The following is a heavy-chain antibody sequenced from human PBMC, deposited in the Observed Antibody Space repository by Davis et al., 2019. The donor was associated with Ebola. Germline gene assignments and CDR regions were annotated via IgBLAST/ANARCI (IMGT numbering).Heavy chain of an antibody. D-gene: IGHD5-24*01. CDR2: IYRDGSEK. J-gene: IGHJ5*02. V-gene: IGHV3-7*01. Sequence: GESLKISCAASGFTFDNFWMSWVRQAPGKGLEWVANIYRDGSEKYYVDSVKGRFTISRDNAKNSLYLQMNSLRAEDTAVYYCARGQMATISSWGQGTLVTVSS. CDR1: GFTFDNFW. CDR3: ARGQMATISS.